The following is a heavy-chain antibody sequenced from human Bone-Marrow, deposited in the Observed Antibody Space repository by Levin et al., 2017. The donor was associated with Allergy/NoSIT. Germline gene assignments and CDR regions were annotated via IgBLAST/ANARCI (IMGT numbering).Heavy chain of an antibody. D-gene: IGHD3-22*01. CDR1: GFTFSSYS. Sequence: GGSLRLSCAASGFTFSSYSMNWVRQAPGKGLEWVSSISSSSSYIYYADSVKGRFTISRDNAKNSLYLQMNSLRAEDTAVYYCARDYDSSGYYYVFLHDAFDIWGQGTMVTVSS. CDR2: ISSSSSYI. V-gene: IGHV3-21*01. CDR3: ARDYDSSGYYYVFLHDAFDI. J-gene: IGHJ3*02.